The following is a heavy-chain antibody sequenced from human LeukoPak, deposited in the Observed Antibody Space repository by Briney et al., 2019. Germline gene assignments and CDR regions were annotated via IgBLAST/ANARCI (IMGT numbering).Heavy chain of an antibody. J-gene: IGHJ4*02. CDR3: AIILRQQLVQSDY. Sequence: SVKVSCKASGGTFSSYAISWVRQAPGQGLEWMGRIIPIFGTANYAQKSQGRVTITTDESTSTPYMEPSSLRSEDTAVYYCAIILRQQLVQSDYWGQGTLVTVSS. V-gene: IGHV1-69*05. D-gene: IGHD6-13*01. CDR2: IIPIFGTA. CDR1: GGTFSSYA.